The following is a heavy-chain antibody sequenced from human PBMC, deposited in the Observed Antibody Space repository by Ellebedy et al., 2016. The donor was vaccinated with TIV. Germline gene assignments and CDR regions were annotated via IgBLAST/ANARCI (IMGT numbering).Heavy chain of an antibody. CDR1: GFSLSTSAVG. Sequence: SGPTLVXPTQPLTLTCTFSGFSLSTSAVGVGWIRQPPGGALEWLALIYWDDERYSPPLKSRLTITKDTSKNQVVLTMTNMEPVDTATYYCAHQKSHMVYTWFDSWGQGTLVTVSS. J-gene: IGHJ5*01. CDR2: IYWDDE. D-gene: IGHD2-8*01. CDR3: AHQKSHMVYTWFDS. V-gene: IGHV2-5*02.